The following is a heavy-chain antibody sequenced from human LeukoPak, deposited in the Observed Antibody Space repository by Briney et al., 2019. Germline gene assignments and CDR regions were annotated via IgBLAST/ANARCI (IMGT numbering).Heavy chain of an antibody. Sequence: GGSLRLSCAASGFTFSSYAMSWVRQAPGKGLEWVSGISGSGGSTYYADSVKGRFTISRDNSKNTLYLQMNSLRAEDTAVYYCAREKRDYYGSGSYYNVFDYWGQGTLVTVSS. J-gene: IGHJ4*02. CDR1: GFTFSSYA. V-gene: IGHV3-23*01. CDR2: ISGSGGST. D-gene: IGHD3-10*01. CDR3: AREKRDYYGSGSYYNVFDY.